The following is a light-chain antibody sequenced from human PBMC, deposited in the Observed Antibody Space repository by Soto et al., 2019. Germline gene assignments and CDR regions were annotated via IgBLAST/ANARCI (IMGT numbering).Light chain of an antibody. CDR3: QQYNKWPLT. V-gene: IGKV3-15*01. Sequence: EIVMTQSPATLSVSPGERATLSCRASQSVSNNLAWYQQKPGQAPRLLIYFASTRATGIPARFSGSGSGTEFTLTIRSLQSEDFAVYYCQQYNKWPLTFGGGTKVETK. CDR1: QSVSNN. J-gene: IGKJ4*01. CDR2: FAS.